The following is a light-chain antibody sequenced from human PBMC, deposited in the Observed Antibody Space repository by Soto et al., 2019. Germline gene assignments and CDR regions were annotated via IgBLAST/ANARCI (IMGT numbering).Light chain of an antibody. CDR1: QSVTSSS. Sequence: ETVLTQSPGTLSLSPGERATVSCRASQSVTSSSLGWYQQKPGLAPRLLIYGASTRATGIPDRFSGSGSGTDFTLTVSRLEPEDFAVYYCQQYGSSAQVTFGGGTKVEIK. CDR3: QQYGSSAQVT. J-gene: IGKJ4*01. V-gene: IGKV3-20*01. CDR2: GAS.